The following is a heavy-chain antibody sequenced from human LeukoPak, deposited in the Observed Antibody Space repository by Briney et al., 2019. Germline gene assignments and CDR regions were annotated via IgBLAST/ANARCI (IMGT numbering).Heavy chain of an antibody. CDR1: GFRFSDYH. CDR3: ARAPSEIGGYYPEYFRH. D-gene: IGHD3-22*01. V-gene: IGHV3-74*01. CDR2: IKSDGST. Sequence: GGSLRLSCAASGFRFSDYHMSWIRQAPGKGLVWVSRIKSDGSTNYADSVKGRFTISRDNAKNTVSLQMNSLRAEDTGVYYCARAPSEIGGYYPEYFRHWGQGTLVTVPS. J-gene: IGHJ1*01.